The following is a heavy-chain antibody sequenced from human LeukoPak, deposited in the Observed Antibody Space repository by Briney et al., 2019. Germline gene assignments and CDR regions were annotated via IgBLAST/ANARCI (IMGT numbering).Heavy chain of an antibody. V-gene: IGHV1-69*05. Sequence: SVKVSCKASGGTFSSYAISWVRQAPGQGLEWMGRIIPIFGTANYAQKFQGRVTITTDESTSTAYMELSSLRSEDTAVYYCARDRDYSDSSGPLPVFDYWGQGTLVTVSS. CDR2: IIPIFGTA. D-gene: IGHD3-22*01. J-gene: IGHJ4*02. CDR3: ARDRDYSDSSGPLPVFDY. CDR1: GGTFSSYA.